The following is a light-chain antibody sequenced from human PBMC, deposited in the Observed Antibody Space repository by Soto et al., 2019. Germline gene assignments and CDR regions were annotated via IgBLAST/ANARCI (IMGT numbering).Light chain of an antibody. Sequence: QSVLTQPASVSGSPGQSITISCTGTSNDIGDSNYVSWYQQHPGKAPKLVIYDVSNRPSGVSNRFSGSKSANTASLTISGLQAEDEADYYYSSFRGSSTSYVFGTGTKVTVL. CDR2: DVS. J-gene: IGLJ1*01. V-gene: IGLV2-14*03. CDR1: SNDIGDSNY. CDR3: SSFRGSSTSYV.